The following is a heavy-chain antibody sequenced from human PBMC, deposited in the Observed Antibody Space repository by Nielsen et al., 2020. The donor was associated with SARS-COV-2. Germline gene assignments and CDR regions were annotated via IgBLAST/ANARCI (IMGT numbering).Heavy chain of an antibody. Sequence: ASVKVSCKASGYTFAGYYLHWVRRVPGQGLEWMGIINPSDGSTRYAQKFQGRVTMTRDTSTSTVYMEVSSLRSEDTALFYCARGTDTRVVGSTFGYFDFWGQGTLVTVSS. CDR1: GYTFAGYY. J-gene: IGHJ4*02. D-gene: IGHD1-26*01. V-gene: IGHV1-46*01. CDR3: ARGTDTRVVGSTFGYFDF. CDR2: INPSDGST.